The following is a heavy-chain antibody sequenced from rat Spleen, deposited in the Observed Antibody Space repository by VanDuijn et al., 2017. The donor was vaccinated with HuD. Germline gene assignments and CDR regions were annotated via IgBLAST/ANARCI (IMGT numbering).Heavy chain of an antibody. V-gene: IGHV5-29*01. CDR1: GFTFSDYY. CDR3: ARWRIFDYDGPITRYFDN. CDR2: ISYDGSAT. J-gene: IGHJ2*01. Sequence: EVQLVESDGGLVQPGRSLKLSCAASGFTFSDYYMAWVRQAPTKGLEWVATISYDGSATYYRDSMKGRFTISRDNAKSTLYLQMDSLRSEDTATYYCARWRIFDYDGPITRYFDNWGQGVMVTVSS. D-gene: IGHD1-3*01.